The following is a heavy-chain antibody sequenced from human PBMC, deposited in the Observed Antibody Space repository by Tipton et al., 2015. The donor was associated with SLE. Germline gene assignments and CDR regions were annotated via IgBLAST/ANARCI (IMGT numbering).Heavy chain of an antibody. Sequence: SLRLSCTASGFAFSNYAMSWVRQAPGKGLEWVAGISYEGSLKHYADSVKGRFTISRDNSKNTLLLQMSSLRAEDTALYYCARAEDRTSWPFDYWGQGTLVTVSS. CDR2: ISYEGSLK. CDR3: ARAEDRTSWPFDY. CDR1: GFAFSNYA. V-gene: IGHV3-30*04. J-gene: IGHJ4*02. D-gene: IGHD6-13*01.